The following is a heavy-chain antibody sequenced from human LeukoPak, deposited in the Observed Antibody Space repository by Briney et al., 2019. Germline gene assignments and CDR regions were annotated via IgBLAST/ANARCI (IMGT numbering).Heavy chain of an antibody. Sequence: GGSLRLSGAASGITFSSHAMHWVRQAPGKGLEWVAVVSYDGSDKYYADSGKGRFTISRDNSENTVYLQMNSLRAEDTAVYYCARDLSYYDGSRYRTFLVLWGRGTLVTVSS. D-gene: IGHD3-22*01. CDR3: ARDLSYYDGSRYRTFLVL. V-gene: IGHV3-30*04. CDR2: VSYDGSDK. CDR1: GITFSSHA. J-gene: IGHJ2*01.